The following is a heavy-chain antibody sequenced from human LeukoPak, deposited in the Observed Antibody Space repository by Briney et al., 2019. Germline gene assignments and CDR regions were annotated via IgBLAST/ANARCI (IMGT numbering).Heavy chain of an antibody. CDR1: GFTFSRYW. V-gene: IGHV3-7*01. CDR3: ARDIAMDGDRPWAFDI. Sequence: PGGSLRLSCVAPGFTFSRYWMGWVRQAPGKGLEWVANIKQDGSEKDYVEFVKGRFSISRDNAQNSLYLQMDSLRAEDTAVYYCARDIAMDGDRPWAFDIWGQGRLVTVSS. CDR2: IKQDGSEK. D-gene: IGHD5-24*01. J-gene: IGHJ3*02.